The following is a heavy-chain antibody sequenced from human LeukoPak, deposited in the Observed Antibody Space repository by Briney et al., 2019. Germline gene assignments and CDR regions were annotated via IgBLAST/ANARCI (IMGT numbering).Heavy chain of an antibody. CDR1: GFSFSSYA. J-gene: IGHJ4*02. CDR2: ISGSGVNT. V-gene: IGHV3-23*01. CDR3: AKRFYGGTDY. Sequence: GGSLRLSCAASGFSFSSYAMTWVRQAPGKGLEWVSFISGSGVNTYYADSVKSRFTISRDNSKNTLYLQMNSLRAEDTAVYYCAKRFYGGTDYWGQGTLVTVSS. D-gene: IGHD4-23*01.